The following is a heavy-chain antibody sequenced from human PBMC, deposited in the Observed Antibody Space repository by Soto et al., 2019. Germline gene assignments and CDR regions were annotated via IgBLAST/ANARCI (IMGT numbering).Heavy chain of an antibody. V-gene: IGHV3-15*04. CDR1: GFTFTNAW. D-gene: IGHD3-22*01. CDR2: IASKPGGGTT. Sequence: EVQLAESGGGLVKPGGSLRLSCAASGFTFTNAWMTWVRQAPGKGLEWVGRIASKPGGGTTDYAEPVKGRFTISRDDSTNPLYLQMNSLKIEDTAVYYCTIAYYYDDSGPKDDISGYWGQGTLVTVSS. J-gene: IGHJ4*02. CDR3: TIAYYYDDSGPKDDISGY.